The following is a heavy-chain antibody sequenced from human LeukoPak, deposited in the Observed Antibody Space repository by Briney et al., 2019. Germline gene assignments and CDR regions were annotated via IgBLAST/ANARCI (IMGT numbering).Heavy chain of an antibody. Sequence: PSETLSLTCTVSGGSISSADYYWSWIRQPPGKGLEWLAYIYYSGSAFYNSSLKSRVTISQDTSKNQFSLKLSSLTAADTAVYYCASAIASSGSRLFDYWGQGTLVTVSS. D-gene: IGHD3-10*01. CDR2: IYYSGSA. CDR1: GGSISSADYY. V-gene: IGHV4-30-4*01. CDR3: ASAIASSGSRLFDY. J-gene: IGHJ4*02.